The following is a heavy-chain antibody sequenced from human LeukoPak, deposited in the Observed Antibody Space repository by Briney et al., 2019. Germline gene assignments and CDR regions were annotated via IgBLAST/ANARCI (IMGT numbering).Heavy chain of an antibody. J-gene: IGHJ4*02. CDR1: SYSINSNYY. CDR2: IYHTGST. V-gene: IGHV4-38-2*02. CDR3: ARGSHPVTGTLGGYFDP. D-gene: IGHD6-19*01. Sequence: KSSETLSLTCSVSSYSINSNYYWGWIRQSPGKGLEWIGSIYHTGSTYYNPSLKSRVPISLDASNKQFSLRLSSVTAADTAVYYCARGSHPVTGTLGGYFDPWGQGTLVTVSS.